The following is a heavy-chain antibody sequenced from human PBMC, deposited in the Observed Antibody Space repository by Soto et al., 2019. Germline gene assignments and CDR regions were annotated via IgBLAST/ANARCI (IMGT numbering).Heavy chain of an antibody. D-gene: IGHD3-10*01. CDR1: GFTFSNYA. CDR3: VKGGWLDY. Sequence: EVQLLESGGGLVQPGRSLRLSCAASGFTFSNYAMSWVRQAPGKGLEWVSFISETGDSLSYAESVKGRFTISRDNSKNTLYLQMSSLRPEDTAVYYCVKGGWLDYWGQGTLVTVSS. V-gene: IGHV3-23*01. CDR2: ISETGDSL. J-gene: IGHJ4*02.